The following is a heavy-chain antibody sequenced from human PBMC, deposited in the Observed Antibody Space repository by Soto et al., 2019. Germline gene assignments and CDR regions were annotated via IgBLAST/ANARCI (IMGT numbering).Heavy chain of an antibody. J-gene: IGHJ1*01. V-gene: IGHV3-30-3*01. CDR1: GFTFSSYA. CDR2: ISYDGSNK. D-gene: IGHD6-13*01. Sequence: QVQLVESGGGVVQPGRSLRLSCAASGFTFSSYAMHWVRQAPGKGLEWVAVISYDGSNKYYADSVKGRFTISRDNSKNTLYQQMNSLRAEDPAVYYCALSFSRWYFQHWGQGSLVTVSS. CDR3: ALSFSRWYFQH.